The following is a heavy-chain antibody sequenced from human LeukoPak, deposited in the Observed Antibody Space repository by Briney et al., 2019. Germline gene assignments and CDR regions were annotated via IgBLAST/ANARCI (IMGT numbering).Heavy chain of an antibody. CDR3: AKPSSGWYYFDY. V-gene: IGHV3-23*01. D-gene: IGHD6-19*01. J-gene: IGHJ4*02. CDR2: ISGSGGST. Sequence: GGSLRLSCAASGFTFSSYAMSWVRQAPGKGLEWISAISGSGGSTYYADSVKGRFTISRDNSKNTLYLQMNSLRAGDTAVYYCAKPSSGWYYFDYWGQGTLVTVSS. CDR1: GFTFSSYA.